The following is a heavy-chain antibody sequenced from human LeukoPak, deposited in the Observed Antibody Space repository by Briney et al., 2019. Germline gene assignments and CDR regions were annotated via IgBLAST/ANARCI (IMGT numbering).Heavy chain of an antibody. CDR3: ARGHASDNEVAGAFDI. J-gene: IGHJ3*02. D-gene: IGHD2-2*01. Sequence: GGSLTLTCAASGFTISSYDMHWVRQATGKGLEWVSAIGTAGGTYYPGSVKGRFTISRENAKISLYLQMNSLRAGDTAVYYCARGHASDNEVAGAFDIWGQGTMVTGSS. CDR2: IGTAGGT. V-gene: IGHV3-13*01. CDR1: GFTISSYD.